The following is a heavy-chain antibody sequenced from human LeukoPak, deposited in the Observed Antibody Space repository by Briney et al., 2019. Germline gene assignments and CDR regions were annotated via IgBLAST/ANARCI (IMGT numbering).Heavy chain of an antibody. J-gene: IGHJ4*02. CDR2: RYYRGST. V-gene: IGHV4-59*01. D-gene: IGHD7-27*01. CDR1: GVSISSYY. Sequence: SQTLSLTCTVSGVSISSYYWSWIRQPPGKGLEWIGYRYYRGSTNYNPSLKSRVTISVDTSKNQFSLKLSSVTAADTAVYYCATLGSFDYWGQGTLVTVSS. CDR3: ATLGSFDY.